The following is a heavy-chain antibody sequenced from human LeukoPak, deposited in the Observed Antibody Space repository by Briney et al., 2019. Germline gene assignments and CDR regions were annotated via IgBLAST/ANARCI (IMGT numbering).Heavy chain of an antibody. J-gene: IGHJ4*02. D-gene: IGHD2-8*02. V-gene: IGHV4-59*08. Sequence: SETLSLTCTVSGGSISSYYWSWIRQPPGKGLEWIGYIYYSGSTNYNPSLKSRVTVSLDTSKNQFSLKLSSVTAADTAVYYCAGHHPRNTVDFWGQGTLVTVSS. CDR1: GGSISSYY. CDR2: IYYSGST. CDR3: AGHHPRNTVDF.